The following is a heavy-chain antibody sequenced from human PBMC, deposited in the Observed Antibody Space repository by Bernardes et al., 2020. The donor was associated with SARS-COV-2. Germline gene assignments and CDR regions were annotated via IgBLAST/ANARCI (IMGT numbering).Heavy chain of an antibody. Sequence: GGSLRLSCAASGFTFSGFSTFSNFAMTWVRQAPGNGLEWVATIGGGRGDTFYADSVKGRFTISRDNSQNTVNLQMNSLRTEDTAVYYCAKGGHFSPFDYWGQGTLVTVSS. CDR3: AKGGHFSPFDY. J-gene: IGHJ4*02. CDR2: IGGGRGDT. CDR1: GFTFSGFSTFSNFA. V-gene: IGHV3-23*01.